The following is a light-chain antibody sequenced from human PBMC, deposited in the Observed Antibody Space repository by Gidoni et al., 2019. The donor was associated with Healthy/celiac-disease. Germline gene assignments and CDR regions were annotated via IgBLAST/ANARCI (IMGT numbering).Light chain of an antibody. CDR1: SSNIGSNT. CDR2: SNN. V-gene: IGLV1-44*01. CDR3: AAWDDSLNGQV. Sequence: QSVLTQPPSASGTPGQRVTISCSRSSSNIGSNTVNWYQQLPGTAPKLLTYSNNQRPSGVPDRFSGSKSGTSASLAISGLQSEDEADYYCAAWDDSLNGQVFGGGTKLTVL. J-gene: IGLJ2*01.